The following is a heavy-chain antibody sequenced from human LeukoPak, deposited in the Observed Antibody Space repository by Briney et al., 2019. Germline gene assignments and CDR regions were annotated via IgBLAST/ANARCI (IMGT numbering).Heavy chain of an antibody. Sequence: GGSLRLSCAASGFTFSNNYMNWVRQAPGKGLEWVSVIYGGDTTYYSDSVTGRFTISRDNSKNTLYLQMNSLRAEDTAVYYCARGVTVPGVGSYWGQGTLVTVSS. CDR1: GFTFSNNY. J-gene: IGHJ4*02. D-gene: IGHD6-19*01. CDR3: ARGVTVPGVGSY. V-gene: IGHV3-53*01. CDR2: IYGGDTT.